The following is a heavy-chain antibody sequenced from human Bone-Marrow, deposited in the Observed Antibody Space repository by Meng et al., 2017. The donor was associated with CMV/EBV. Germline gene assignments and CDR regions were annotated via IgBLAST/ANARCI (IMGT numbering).Heavy chain of an antibody. Sequence: ESLKISCTVSGYSISSGYYWGWIRQPPGKGLEWIGSIYHSGSTYYNPSLKSRVTISVDTSKNQFSLKLSSVTAADTAVYYCASRIPNYYDRSGYGYWGQGTLVTVSS. V-gene: IGHV4-38-2*02. J-gene: IGHJ4*02. CDR2: IYHSGST. D-gene: IGHD3-22*01. CDR1: GYSISSGYY. CDR3: ASRIPNYYDRSGYGY.